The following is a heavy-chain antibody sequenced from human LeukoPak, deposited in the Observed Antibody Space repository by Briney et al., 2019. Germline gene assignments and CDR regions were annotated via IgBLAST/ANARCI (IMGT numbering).Heavy chain of an antibody. J-gene: IGHJ4*02. V-gene: IGHV4-59*08. CDR2: IYSSGST. D-gene: IGHD7-27*01. CDR3: ARRPTGDPKFDY. CDR1: GGSISNYF. Sequence: SETLSLICSVSGGSISNYFWTWIRQPPGKGLEWIGCIYSSGSTYYNPSPKSRVTITVDTSKNRFSLKLSTVNAADTAVYYCARRPTGDPKFDYWGQGTLVTVSS.